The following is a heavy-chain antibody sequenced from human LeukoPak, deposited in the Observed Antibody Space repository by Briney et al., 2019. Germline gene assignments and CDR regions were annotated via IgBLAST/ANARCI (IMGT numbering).Heavy chain of an antibody. CDR1: VYTLTGYY. CDR2: INPNNGGT. V-gene: IGHV1-2*02. Sequence: GASVKVSCKASVYTLTGYYMHWVRQAPGQGLEWMGWINPNNGGTNYAQKFQGRVTMTRDTSISTAYMELSRLRSDDTAVYYCIVRGSPGGGFDIWVQGTMVTVSS. CDR3: IVRGSPGGGFDI. D-gene: IGHD1-26*01. J-gene: IGHJ3*02.